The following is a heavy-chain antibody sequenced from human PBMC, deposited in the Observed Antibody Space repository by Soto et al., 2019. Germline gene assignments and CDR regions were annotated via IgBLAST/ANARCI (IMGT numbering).Heavy chain of an antibody. Sequence: SETLSLTCTVSGGSISSSSYYWGWIRQPPGKGLEWIGSIYYSGSTYYNPSLKSRVTISVDTSKNQFSLKLSSVTAADTAVYYCARQGKFSDFDYWGQGTLVTVSS. D-gene: IGHD3-10*01. V-gene: IGHV4-39*01. CDR1: GGSISSSSYY. CDR2: IYYSGST. J-gene: IGHJ4*02. CDR3: ARQGKFSDFDY.